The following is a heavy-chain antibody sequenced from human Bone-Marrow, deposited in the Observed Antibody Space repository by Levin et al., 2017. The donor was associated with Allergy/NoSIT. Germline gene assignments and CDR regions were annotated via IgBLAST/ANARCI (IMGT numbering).Heavy chain of an antibody. CDR3: ARDLGTDDAFDI. V-gene: IGHV3-33*01. J-gene: IGHJ3*02. Sequence: GGSLRLSCAASGFTFSSYGMHWVRQAPGKGLEWVAVIWYDGSNKYYADSVKGRFTISRDNSKNTLYLQMNSLRAEDTAVYYCARDLGTDDAFDIWGQGTMVTVSS. D-gene: IGHD1-1*01. CDR1: GFTFSSYG. CDR2: IWYDGSNK.